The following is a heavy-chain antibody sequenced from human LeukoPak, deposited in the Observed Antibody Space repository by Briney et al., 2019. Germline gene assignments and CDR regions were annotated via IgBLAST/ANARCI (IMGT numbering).Heavy chain of an antibody. Sequence: PGGSLRLSCAASGFTFSSYAMSWVRQAPGKGLEWVSAISGSGGSTYYADSVKGRFTISRGNSRDTLYLEMNSLRAEDRAVYYCARANSSAWHNFDFWGQGTLVTVSS. CDR1: GFTFSSYA. V-gene: IGHV3-23*01. D-gene: IGHD6-19*01. J-gene: IGHJ4*02. CDR3: ARANSSAWHNFDF. CDR2: ISGSGGST.